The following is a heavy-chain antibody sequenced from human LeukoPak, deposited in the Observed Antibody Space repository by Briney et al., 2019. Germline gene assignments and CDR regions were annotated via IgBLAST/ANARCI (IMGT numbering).Heavy chain of an antibody. Sequence: GGSLRLSCAASGFTVSSNYMSWVRQAPGQGLEWVSVIYSGGSTYYADSVKGRFTISRDNSKNTLYLQMNSLRAEDTAVYYCARGIAVAGTNYFDYWGQGTLVTVSS. J-gene: IGHJ4*02. V-gene: IGHV3-53*01. CDR3: ARGIAVAGTNYFDY. D-gene: IGHD6-19*01. CDR1: GFTVSSNY. CDR2: IYSGGST.